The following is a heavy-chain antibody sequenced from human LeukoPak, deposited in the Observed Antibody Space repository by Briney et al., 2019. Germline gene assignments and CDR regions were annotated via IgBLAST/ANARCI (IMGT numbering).Heavy chain of an antibody. CDR3: ARDTVGASVFDY. CDR1: GYTLTGYY. D-gene: IGHD1-26*01. CDR2: INPNSGGT. V-gene: IGHV1-2*02. J-gene: IGHJ4*02. Sequence: EASVKVSCKASGYTLTGYYMHWVRQAPGQGLEWMGWINPNSGGTNYAQKFQGRVTMTRDTSISTAYMELSRLRSDDTAVYYCARDTVGASVFDYWGQGTLVTVSS.